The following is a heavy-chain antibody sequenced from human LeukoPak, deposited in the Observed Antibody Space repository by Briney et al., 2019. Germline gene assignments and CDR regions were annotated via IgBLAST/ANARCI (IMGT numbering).Heavy chain of an antibody. V-gene: IGHV3-74*01. J-gene: IGHJ4*02. CDR1: GFTFSSFW. Sequence: TGGSLRLSCAASGFTFSSFWMHWVRQAPEKGLVWVSRIDADGSTNYADSVKGRFSISRDNAKNTLYLQMNSLRVEDTAVYYCARGPKSRYSSGLDYWGQGTLVTVSS. D-gene: IGHD6-19*01. CDR2: IDADGST. CDR3: ARGPKSRYSSGLDY.